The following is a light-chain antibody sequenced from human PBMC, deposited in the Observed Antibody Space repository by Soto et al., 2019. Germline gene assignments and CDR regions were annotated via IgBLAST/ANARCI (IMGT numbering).Light chain of an antibody. CDR1: QSVTLW. V-gene: IGKV1-5*03. CDR3: QQYNSYPYT. CDR2: KAS. Sequence: DIQMTQSPSILSASVGDGVTIACRASQSVTLWLTWYQQKPGKAPKLLLYKASTLESGVPSRFSGNGSETDFTLTISSLQPDDIGIYYCQQYNSYPYTFGQGTKLEIK. J-gene: IGKJ2*01.